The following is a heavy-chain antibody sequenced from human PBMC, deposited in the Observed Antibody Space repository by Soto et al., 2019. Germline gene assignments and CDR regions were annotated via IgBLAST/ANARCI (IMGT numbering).Heavy chain of an antibody. CDR2: TYYRSKWYN. Sequence: SQTLSLNCAISGDSVSSNSAAWNWIRQSPSRGLECLGSTYYRSKWYNDYAVSVKSRITINPETSKNQFSLQLNYVTPEDTAVYYCASLSFPSGDNIVGVPAALXWGQGTLFTVSX. J-gene: IGHJ4*02. D-gene: IGHD2-2*01. CDR3: ASLSFPSGDNIVGVPAALX. CDR1: GDSVSSNSAA. V-gene: IGHV6-1*01.